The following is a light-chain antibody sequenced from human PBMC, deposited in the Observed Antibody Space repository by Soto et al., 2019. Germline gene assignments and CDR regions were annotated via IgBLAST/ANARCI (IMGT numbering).Light chain of an antibody. CDR3: QQYGSSAPIT. J-gene: IGKJ5*01. Sequence: IVLTQSPATLSFSPGKRATLSFSSSQNISSYLIWYQQKPGQAPRLLIYGASIRATGIPDRFSGSGSETDFTLTISRLEPEDFALYYCQQYGSSAPITFGQGTRLEIK. CDR2: GAS. CDR1: QNISSY. V-gene: IGKV3-20*01.